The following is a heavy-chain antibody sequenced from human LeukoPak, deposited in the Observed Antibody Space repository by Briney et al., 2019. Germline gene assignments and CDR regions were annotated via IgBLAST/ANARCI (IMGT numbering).Heavy chain of an antibody. D-gene: IGHD6-19*01. CDR1: GGSISSYY. CDR3: ARDRQQWPGEGGFDY. V-gene: IGHV4-59*12. CDR2: IYYSGST. J-gene: IGHJ4*02. Sequence: SETLSLTCTVSGGSISSYYWSWIRQPPGKGLEWIGYIYYSGSTNYNPSLKSRVTISVDTSKNQFSLKLSSVTAADTAVYYCARDRQQWPGEGGFDYWGQGTLVTVSS.